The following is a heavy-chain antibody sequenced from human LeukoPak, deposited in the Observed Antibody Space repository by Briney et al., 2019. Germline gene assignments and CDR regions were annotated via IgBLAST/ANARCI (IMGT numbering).Heavy chain of an antibody. Sequence: PGGSLRLSCAASGFTFSDYYMSWIRQAPGKGLEWVSYISSSSSYTNYADSVKGRFTISRDNAKNSLYLQMNSLRAEDTAVYYCARDPTGTPAWFDPWGQGTLVTVSS. CDR3: ARDPTGTPAWFDP. CDR2: ISSSSSYT. D-gene: IGHD1-1*01. V-gene: IGHV3-11*06. CDR1: GFTFSDYY. J-gene: IGHJ5*02.